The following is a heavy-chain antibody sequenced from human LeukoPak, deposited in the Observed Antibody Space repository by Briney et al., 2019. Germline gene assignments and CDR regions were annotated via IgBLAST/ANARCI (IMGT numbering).Heavy chain of an antibody. Sequence: PGGSLRLSCAASGFTFSSYSMNWIRQAPGKGLEWVSSISSSSSYIYYADSVKGRFTISRDNAKNSLYLQMNSLRAEDTAVYYCARDPGPYCSSTSCYQDYWGQGTLVTVSS. D-gene: IGHD2-2*01. CDR1: GFTFSSYS. CDR3: ARDPGPYCSSTSCYQDY. V-gene: IGHV3-21*01. J-gene: IGHJ4*02. CDR2: ISSSSSYI.